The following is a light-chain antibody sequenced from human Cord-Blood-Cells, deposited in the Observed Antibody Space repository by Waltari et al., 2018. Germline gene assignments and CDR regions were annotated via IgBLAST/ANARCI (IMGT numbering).Light chain of an antibody. CDR3: QQYNSYSVT. CDR1: QSISSW. J-gene: IGKJ1*01. Sequence: DIQMTQSPSTLSASVGDRVTITCRASQSISSWLAWYQQKPGKAPKLLIYDASSLESGVPSRFSGSGSGTEFTLTISSLQPDDFATYYCQQYNSYSVTFGQGP. V-gene: IGKV1-5*01. CDR2: DAS.